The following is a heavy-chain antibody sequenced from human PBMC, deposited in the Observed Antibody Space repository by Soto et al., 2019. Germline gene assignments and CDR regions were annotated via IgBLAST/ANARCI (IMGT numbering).Heavy chain of an antibody. CDR3: AADDGSYSQYYYGMDV. CDR1: GFTFTSSA. CDR2: IVVGSGNT. J-gene: IGHJ6*02. Sequence: GASVKVSCKASGFTFTSSAVQWVRQARGQRLEWIGWIVVGSGNTNYAQKFQERVTITRDMSTSTAYMELSSLRSEDTAVYYCAADDGSYSQYYYGMDVWGQGTTVTVSS. D-gene: IGHD1-26*01. V-gene: IGHV1-58*01.